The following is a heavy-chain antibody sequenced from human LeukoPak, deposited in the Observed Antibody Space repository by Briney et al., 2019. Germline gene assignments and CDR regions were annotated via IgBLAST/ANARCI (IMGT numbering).Heavy chain of an antibody. CDR3: ARQQGLQNLNFDY. CDR1: GYTFTNYY. CDR2: INPIGGTT. D-gene: IGHD4-11*01. V-gene: IGHV1-46*01. Sequence: ASVKVSCKASGYTFTNYYIHWVRQAPGQGLEWMGIINPIGGTTDYAHKFQGRVTMTRDTSTSTVYMELSSLRSEDTAVYYCARQQGLQNLNFDYWGQGTLVTVSS. J-gene: IGHJ4*02.